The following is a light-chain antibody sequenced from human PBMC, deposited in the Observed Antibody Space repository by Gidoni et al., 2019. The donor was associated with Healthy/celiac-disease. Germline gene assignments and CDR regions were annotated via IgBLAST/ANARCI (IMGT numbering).Light chain of an antibody. CDR1: QSISSW. CDR3: QQYNSYSPIT. J-gene: IGKJ5*01. Sequence: DIQMTQSPSTLSASVGDRVTITCRASQSISSWLAGYQQKPGQAPKLLIYKASSLESGVPSRFRVSGSGTEFTLTISSLQPDDFATYYCQQYNSYSPITFGQGTRLEIK. V-gene: IGKV1-5*03. CDR2: KAS.